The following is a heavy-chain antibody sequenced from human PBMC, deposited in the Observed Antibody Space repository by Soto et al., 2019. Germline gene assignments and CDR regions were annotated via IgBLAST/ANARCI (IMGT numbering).Heavy chain of an antibody. Sequence: ASVKVSCKASGYTFTSYAMHCVRQAPGQRLEWMGWINAGNGNTKYSQKFQGRFTISREDSKNTLYLEMNSLKTEDTAVYYCATDRRDYGDVHFDYWGQGTLVTVSS. V-gene: IGHV1-3*01. J-gene: IGHJ4*02. CDR2: INAGNGNT. D-gene: IGHD4-17*01. CDR3: ATDRRDYGDVHFDY. CDR1: GYTFTSYA.